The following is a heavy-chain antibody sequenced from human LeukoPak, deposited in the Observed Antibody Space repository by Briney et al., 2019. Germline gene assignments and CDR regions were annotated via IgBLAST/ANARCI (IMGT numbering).Heavy chain of an antibody. D-gene: IGHD2-2*01. V-gene: IGHV4-61*02. CDR2: TYTSGST. CDR3: ARKGPAAFDI. J-gene: IGHJ3*02. Sequence: SQTLSLTCTVSGGSISSGSYYWSWIRQPAGKGLEWIGRTYTSGSTNYNPSLKSRVTISVDTSKNQFSLKLSSVTAADTAVYYCARKGPAAFDIWGQGTMVTVSS. CDR1: GGSISSGSYY.